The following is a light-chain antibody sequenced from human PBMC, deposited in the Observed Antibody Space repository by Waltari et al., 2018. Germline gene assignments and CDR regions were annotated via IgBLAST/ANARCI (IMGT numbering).Light chain of an antibody. Sequence: QSVLTQPPSASGTPGQRVTISCSGSSSNIGTNYVYWYQQLPGTAPKLLIYKNDHRPSGVPDRFSGSKSGTSASLAISGLRSEDESTYYCAAWDDSRGVFGGGTKLTVL. J-gene: IGLJ3*02. V-gene: IGLV1-47*01. CDR2: KND. CDR1: SSNIGTNY. CDR3: AAWDDSRGV.